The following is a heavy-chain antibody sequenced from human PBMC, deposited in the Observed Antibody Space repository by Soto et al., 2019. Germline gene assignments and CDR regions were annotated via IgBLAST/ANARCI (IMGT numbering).Heavy chain of an antibody. CDR2: IYYSGST. J-gene: IGHJ3*02. Sequence: QVQLQESGPGLVKPSQTLSLTCTVSGGSISSGGYYWSWIRQHPGKGLEWIGYIYYSGSTYYNPALKSRVTISVDTSKIQFSLKLSSVTAADTDVYYCARVLRYFDWLFPERFDAFDIWGQGTMVTVSS. D-gene: IGHD3-9*01. CDR1: GGSISSGGYY. CDR3: ARVLRYFDWLFPERFDAFDI. V-gene: IGHV4-31*03.